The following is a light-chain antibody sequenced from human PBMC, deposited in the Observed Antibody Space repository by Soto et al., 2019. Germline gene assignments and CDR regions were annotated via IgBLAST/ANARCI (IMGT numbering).Light chain of an antibody. V-gene: IGLV2-14*01. CDR1: SSDVGVYDY. J-gene: IGLJ3*02. Sequence: QSALTQPASVSGSTGQSITISCTGTSSDVGVYDYVSWYQQHPGKAPKLIISEVTNRPSGVSDRFSGSKSGNTASLTISGLQADDEADYYCSSYTTSTTWVFGGGTKLTVL. CDR3: SSYTTSTTWV. CDR2: EVT.